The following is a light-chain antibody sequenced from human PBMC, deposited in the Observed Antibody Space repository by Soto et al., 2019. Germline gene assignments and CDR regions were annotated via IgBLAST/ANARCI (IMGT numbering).Light chain of an antibody. CDR3: QQYGGSTRT. CDR1: QSVTTQ. J-gene: IGKJ1*01. V-gene: IGKV3-20*01. Sequence: IVLAQSCGTLSLSPSERXTLXPRASQSVTTQLAWYQQKPGQAPRLIIHGASSRATGVPDRITGSGSGTDFTLSISRLEPEDFAVYYCQQYGGSTRTFGQGTKVDI. CDR2: GAS.